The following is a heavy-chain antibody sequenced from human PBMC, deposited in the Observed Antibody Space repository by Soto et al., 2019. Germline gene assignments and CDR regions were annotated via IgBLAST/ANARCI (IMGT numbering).Heavy chain of an antibody. CDR1: GFTFSSYG. CDR3: AKERIITGTFPNDY. J-gene: IGHJ4*02. Sequence: GGSLRLSCAASGFTFSSYGMHWVRQAPGKGLEWVAVISYDGSNKYYADSVKGRFTISRDNSKNTLYLQMNSLRAEDTAVYYCAKERIITGTFPNDYWGQGTLVTVSS. D-gene: IGHD1-7*01. CDR2: ISYDGSNK. V-gene: IGHV3-30*18.